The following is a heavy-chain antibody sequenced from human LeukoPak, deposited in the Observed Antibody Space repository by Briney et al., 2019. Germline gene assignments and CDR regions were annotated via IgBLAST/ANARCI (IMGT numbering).Heavy chain of an antibody. CDR2: ISSSGTYI. CDR1: GFTFSSYS. D-gene: IGHD4-23*01. V-gene: IGHV3-21*01. Sequence: GGSLRLSCAASGFTFSSYSMNWVRQAPGKGLEWVSFISSSGTYIYYADSMKGRFTISRDNAKNSLYLQMNSLRAKDTALYYCARNGGNSDFDYWGQGTLVTVSS. CDR3: ARNGGNSDFDY. J-gene: IGHJ4*02.